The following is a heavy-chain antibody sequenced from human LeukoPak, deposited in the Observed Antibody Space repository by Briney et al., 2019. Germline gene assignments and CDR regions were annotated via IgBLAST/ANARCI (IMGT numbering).Heavy chain of an antibody. V-gene: IGHV4-61*05. J-gene: IGHJ6*02. CDR1: GFSLSTSGVG. CDR2: IYYSGST. CDR3: ARQSYYGMDV. Sequence: SGPTLVKPPQTLTLTCTFSGFSLSTSGVGVGWIRQPPGKGLEWIGYIYYSGSTNYNPSLKSRVTISVDTSKNQFSLKLSSVTAADTAVYYCARQSYYGMDVWGQGTTVTVSS.